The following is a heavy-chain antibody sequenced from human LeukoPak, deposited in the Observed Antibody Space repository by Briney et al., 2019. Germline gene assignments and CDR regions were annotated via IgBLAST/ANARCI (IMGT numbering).Heavy chain of an antibody. Sequence: PSETLSLTCTVSGGSISSYYWSWIRQPPGKGLEWIGYIYYSGSTNYNPSLKSRVTISVDTSKNQFSLKLSSVTAADTAVYYCARARYSSGWYTARGTSRGSVTPGGWFDPWGQGTLVTVSS. CDR2: IYYSGST. V-gene: IGHV4-59*12. J-gene: IGHJ5*02. CDR1: GGSISSYY. D-gene: IGHD6-19*01. CDR3: ARARYSSGWYTARGTSRGSVTPGGWFDP.